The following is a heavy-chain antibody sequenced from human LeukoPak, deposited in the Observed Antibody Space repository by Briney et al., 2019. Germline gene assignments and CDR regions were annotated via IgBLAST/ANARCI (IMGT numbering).Heavy chain of an antibody. CDR3: ARLHGSSWYDY. CDR2: IYYSGST. D-gene: IGHD6-13*01. Sequence: PSEPLSLPCTVSGGSISSSSYYWGWIRPPPGKGLEWIGSIYYSGSTYYNPSLKSRVTISVDTSKNQFSLKLSSVTAADTAVYYCARLHGSSWYDYWGQGTLVTVSS. V-gene: IGHV4-39*01. CDR1: GGSISSSSYY. J-gene: IGHJ4*02.